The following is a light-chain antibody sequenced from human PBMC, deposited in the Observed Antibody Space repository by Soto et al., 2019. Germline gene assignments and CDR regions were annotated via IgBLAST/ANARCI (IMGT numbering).Light chain of an antibody. CDR2: GAS. J-gene: IGKJ2*01. Sequence: EIVLTQSPGTLSLSPGERATLSCRASQSVSTIYLVWYQQKPGQAPSLLIYGASSRATGIPDRFSGSGSGTDFTLTISKLEPEDFAVYYCQHYGSSPPYTFGQGTKLEIK. V-gene: IGKV3-20*01. CDR3: QHYGSSPPYT. CDR1: QSVSTIY.